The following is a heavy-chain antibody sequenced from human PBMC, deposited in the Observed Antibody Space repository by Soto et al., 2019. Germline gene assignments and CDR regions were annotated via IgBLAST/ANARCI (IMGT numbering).Heavy chain of an antibody. Sequence: ASVKVSCKASGGTFSNHAINWVRPAPGQGLEWMGRIIPIFTTTNYAQKFQGRVTITADESTITAYMELSSLKYDDTAIYYCAREVAADCTFREDVFDIWGQGTMDTVSS. CDR3: AREVAADCTFREDVFDI. V-gene: IGHV1-69*13. J-gene: IGHJ3*02. CDR2: IIPIFTTT. D-gene: IGHD6-13*01. CDR1: GGTFSNHA.